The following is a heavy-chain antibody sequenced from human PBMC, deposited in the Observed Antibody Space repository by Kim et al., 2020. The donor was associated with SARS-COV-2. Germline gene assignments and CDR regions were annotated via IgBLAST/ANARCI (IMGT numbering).Heavy chain of an antibody. CDR3: ARGQWLVTKKYFYY. Sequence: AQKLQGRVTMTTDTSTSTAYMELRSLRSDDTAVYYCARGQWLVTKKYFYYWGQGTLVTVSS. V-gene: IGHV1-18*01. J-gene: IGHJ4*02. D-gene: IGHD6-19*01.